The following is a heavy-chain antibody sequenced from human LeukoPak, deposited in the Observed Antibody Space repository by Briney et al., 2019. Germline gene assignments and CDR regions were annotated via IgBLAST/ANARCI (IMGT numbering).Heavy chain of an antibody. Sequence: PGGSLRLSCAASGCTFNNYAMMWVRQAQGQGLEWVSAITGGGRTYYADSVKGRFTISRDNSKNTLYLQMNSLRAEDTALYFCARDPNGDYIGAFDFLGQGTVVTVSS. J-gene: IGHJ3*01. CDR3: ARDPNGDYIGAFDF. CDR2: ITGGGRT. V-gene: IGHV3-23*01. D-gene: IGHD4-17*01. CDR1: GCTFNNYA.